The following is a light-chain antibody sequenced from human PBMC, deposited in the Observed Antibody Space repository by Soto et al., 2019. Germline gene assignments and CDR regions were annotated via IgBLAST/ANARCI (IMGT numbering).Light chain of an antibody. CDR1: SSDVGGNKY. CDR3: SSYTGSATLVV. CDR2: EVS. Sequence: QSALTQPASESGSPGQSITISCTGTSSDVGGNKYVSWYQQHPGKAPKLITYEVSNRPSGVSNLFSGSKSSNAASLTISGLQAEDEVDYYCSSYTGSATLVVFGGGTKVTVL. V-gene: IGLV2-14*01. J-gene: IGLJ3*02.